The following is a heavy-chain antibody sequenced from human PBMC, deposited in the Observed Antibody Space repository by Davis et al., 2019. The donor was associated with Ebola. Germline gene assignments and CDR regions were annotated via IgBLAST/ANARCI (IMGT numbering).Heavy chain of an antibody. D-gene: IGHD3-16*02. CDR2: IYYSGST. V-gene: IGHV4-39*01. Sequence: GSLRLSCTVSGGSISSSSYYWGWLRQPPGKGLEWIGSIYYSGSTYYNPSLKSRVTISVDTSKNQFSLKLSSVTAADTAVYYCARRQRDMITFGGVIVNWGQGTLVTVSS. CDR3: ARRQRDMITFGGVIVN. J-gene: IGHJ4*02. CDR1: GGSISSSSYY.